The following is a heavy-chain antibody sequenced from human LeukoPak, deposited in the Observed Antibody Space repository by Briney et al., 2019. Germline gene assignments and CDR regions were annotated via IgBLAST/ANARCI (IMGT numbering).Heavy chain of an antibody. CDR3: ARVGGWLRLDYYYYMDV. Sequence: ASVKVSCKASGYTFTSYGISWVRQAPGQGLEWMGWISAYNGNTNYAQKLQGRVTMTTDTSTSTAYMELRSLRSDDTAVYYCARVGGWLRLDYYYYMDVWGKGTTVTVSS. V-gene: IGHV1-18*01. CDR2: ISAYNGNT. CDR1: GYTFTSYG. D-gene: IGHD3-16*01. J-gene: IGHJ6*03.